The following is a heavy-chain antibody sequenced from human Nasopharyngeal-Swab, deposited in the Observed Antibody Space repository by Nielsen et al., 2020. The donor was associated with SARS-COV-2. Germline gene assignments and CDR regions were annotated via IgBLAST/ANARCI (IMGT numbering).Heavy chain of an antibody. CDR3: ARLTYYYDSSGYTNTHPDY. Sequence: RQAPGKGLEWFGYIYYSGSTNYNPSLKSRVTISVDTSKNQFSLKLSSVTAADTAVYYCARLTYYYDSSGYTNTHPDYWGQGTLVTVSS. V-gene: IGHV4-59*08. CDR2: IYYSGST. J-gene: IGHJ4*02. D-gene: IGHD3-22*01.